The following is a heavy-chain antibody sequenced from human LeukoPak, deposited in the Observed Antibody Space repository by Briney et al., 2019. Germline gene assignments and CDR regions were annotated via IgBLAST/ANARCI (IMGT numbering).Heavy chain of an antibody. CDR1: GFTFSSYF. Sequence: GGSLRLSCAASGFTFSSYFMSWVRQAPGKGLEWVSTIDVSGGSTYYADSVKGRFTISRDNSKNTLYLQMNDLRADDTAVYYCAKDQTPYYWGQGTLITVSS. V-gene: IGHV3-23*01. D-gene: IGHD4-23*01. CDR2: IDVSGGST. J-gene: IGHJ4*02. CDR3: AKDQTPYY.